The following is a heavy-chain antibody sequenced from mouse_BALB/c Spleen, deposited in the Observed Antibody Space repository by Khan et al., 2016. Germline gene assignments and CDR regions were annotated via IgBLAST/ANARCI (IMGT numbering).Heavy chain of an antibody. CDR2: INPDSSTI. V-gene: IGHV4-1*02. CDR1: GFDFSRYW. D-gene: IGHD4-1*01. CDR3: PRNWDVGFDY. Sequence: EVKLLESGGGLVQPGGSLKLSCTTSGFDFSRYWMSWVRQAPGRGLEWIGEINPDSSTINYTPSLKDKFIISRDNAKNTLYLQMSKVRSEDTALXFCPRNWDVGFDYWGQGTTLTVSS. J-gene: IGHJ2*01.